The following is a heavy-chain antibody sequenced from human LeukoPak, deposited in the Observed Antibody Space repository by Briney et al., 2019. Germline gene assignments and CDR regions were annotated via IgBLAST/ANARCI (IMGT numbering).Heavy chain of an antibody. Sequence: PGGSLRLSCAASGFTFSSYAMSWVRQAPGKGLEWVSAISGSGGSTYYADSVKGRFTISRDNSKNNLYLQMNSLRAEDTAVYYCAKDHFSHYSGSGTYRHYYFDYWGQGILVTVSS. V-gene: IGHV3-23*01. CDR1: GFTFSSYA. J-gene: IGHJ4*02. CDR2: ISGSGGST. CDR3: AKDHFSHYSGSGTYRHYYFDY. D-gene: IGHD3-10*01.